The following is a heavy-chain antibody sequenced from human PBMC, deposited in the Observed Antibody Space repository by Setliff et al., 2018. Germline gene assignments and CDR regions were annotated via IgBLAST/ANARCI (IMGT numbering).Heavy chain of an antibody. CDR2: ISGYDGNT. Sequence: VKVSCKVSGGAFSNYGVSWVRQAPGQGLEWMGWISGYDGNTKYAQNLHGRVTMTTDTSTGTAYMELRSLTSDDTAVYYCSRLVRYCTTTSCQRLSGDEYWGQGTLVTVSS. CDR3: SRLVRYCTTTSCQRLSGDEY. D-gene: IGHD2-2*01. V-gene: IGHV1-18*01. J-gene: IGHJ4*02. CDR1: GGAFSNYG.